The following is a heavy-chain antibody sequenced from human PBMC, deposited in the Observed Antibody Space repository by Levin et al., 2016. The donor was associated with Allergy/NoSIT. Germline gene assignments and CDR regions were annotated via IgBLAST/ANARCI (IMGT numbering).Heavy chain of an antibody. CDR3: AKDRLNWYQLLGTVTTTYFDY. V-gene: IGHV3-30*18. D-gene: IGHD2-2*01. CDR2: ISYDGSNK. Sequence: GGSLRLSCAASGFTFSSYGMHWVRQAPGKGLEWVAVISYDGSNKYYADSVKGRFTISRDNSKNTLYLQMNSLRAEDTAVYYCAKDRLNWYQLLGTVTTTYFDYWGQGTLVTVSS. J-gene: IGHJ4*02. CDR1: GFTFSSYG.